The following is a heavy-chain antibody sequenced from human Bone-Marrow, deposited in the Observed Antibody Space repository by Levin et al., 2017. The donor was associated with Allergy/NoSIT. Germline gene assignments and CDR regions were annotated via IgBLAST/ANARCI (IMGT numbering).Heavy chain of an antibody. Sequence: PSETLSLTCTVSGGSISSGGSYWYWIRQHPGKGLECLGYIYYTGNTYYNPSLKSRVIISVDTSKNQFSLKLTSVTVADTAVYYCARDRVGVLKGNYFYYGVDVWGQGTTVAVSS. V-gene: IGHV4-31*03. J-gene: IGHJ6*02. CDR3: ARDRVGVLKGNYFYYGVDV. CDR2: IYYTGNT. CDR1: GGSISSGGSY. D-gene: IGHD3-3*01.